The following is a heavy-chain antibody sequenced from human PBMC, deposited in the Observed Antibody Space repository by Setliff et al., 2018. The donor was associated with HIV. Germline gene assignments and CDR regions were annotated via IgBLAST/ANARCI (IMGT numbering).Heavy chain of an antibody. CDR2: VHPTGST. V-gene: IGHV4-59*10. J-gene: IGHJ3*02. Sequence: PSETLSLTCAVYGGSFSDYYWSWIRQSADKGLEWIGRVHPTGSTIYNPSLRSRVTMSVDTSKSQFSLKLSSVTAADTAMYYCARVFPPIRGAPFGTPPGAFDIWGQGTMVT. D-gene: IGHD2-15*01. CDR3: ARVFPPIRGAPFGTPPGAFDI. CDR1: GGSFSDYY.